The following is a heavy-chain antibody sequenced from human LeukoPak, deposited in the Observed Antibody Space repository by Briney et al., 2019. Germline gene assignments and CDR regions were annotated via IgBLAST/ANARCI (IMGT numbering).Heavy chain of an antibody. CDR1: GFTFSDHH. CDR3: TRAIAD. D-gene: IGHD2-21*01. J-gene: IGHJ4*02. Sequence: PGGSLTLSCAASGFTFSDHHMDWVRQAPGKGLEWVGRITNKANSYTTEYAAFVKGRFTLSRNDSKNSLYLQMNSLKVEDTAVYYRTRAIADWGQGTLVTVSS. CDR2: ITNKANSYTT. V-gene: IGHV3-72*01.